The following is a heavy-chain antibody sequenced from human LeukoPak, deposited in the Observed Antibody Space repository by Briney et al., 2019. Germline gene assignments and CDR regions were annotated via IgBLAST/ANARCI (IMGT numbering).Heavy chain of an antibody. D-gene: IGHD4-17*01. J-gene: IGHJ4*02. CDR1: GYTFTGYY. Sequence: APVKVSCKASGYTFTGYYMHWVRQAPGQGLEWMGWINPNSGGTNYAQKFQGRVTMTRDTSISTAYMELSRLRSDDTAVYYCARDPLGDYGDRRGYFDYWGQGTLVTVSS. CDR2: INPNSGGT. CDR3: ARDPLGDYGDRRGYFDY. V-gene: IGHV1-2*02.